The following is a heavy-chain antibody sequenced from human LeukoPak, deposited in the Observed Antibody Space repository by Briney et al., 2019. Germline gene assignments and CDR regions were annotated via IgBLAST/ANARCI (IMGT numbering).Heavy chain of an antibody. Sequence: GGSLRLSCAASGFTFAGYAMTSVRQAPGKGLEWVAVIWYDGSKKYFADSVKGRFTISRDDSKNTLYLQMNSLRAEDTAVYYCARDYCSTTSCLDYWGQGTLVTVSS. J-gene: IGHJ4*02. CDR2: IWYDGSKK. CDR3: ARDYCSTTSCLDY. CDR1: GFTFAGYA. V-gene: IGHV3-33*08. D-gene: IGHD2-2*01.